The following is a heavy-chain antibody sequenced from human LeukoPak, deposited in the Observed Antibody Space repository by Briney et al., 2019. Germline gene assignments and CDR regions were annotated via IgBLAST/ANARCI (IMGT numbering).Heavy chain of an antibody. V-gene: IGHV3-7*04. J-gene: IGHJ4*02. CDR1: GFTFSTYW. CDR2: IKQDGSEK. CDR3: ARGVSWTFDN. D-gene: IGHD6-13*01. Sequence: GGSLRLSCAASGFTFSTYWMSWVRQAPGKGLEWVANIKQDGSEKYYVDSVKGRFTVSRDNAKNSLSLQMNILRVEDTAVYYRARGVSWTFDNWGRGALVTVSS.